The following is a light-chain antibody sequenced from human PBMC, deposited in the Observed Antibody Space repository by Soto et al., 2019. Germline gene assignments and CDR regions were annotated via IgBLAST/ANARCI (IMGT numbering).Light chain of an antibody. CDR3: QQDGNSPFT. CDR2: GAS. V-gene: IGKV3-20*01. CDR1: QSISNSY. J-gene: IGKJ3*01. Sequence: ELVLTQSPGTLSLPPGERATLSCRASQSISNSYLAWYQQKPGQAPRLLIYGASSRATGIPDRFSGSGSGTDFSLTISRLEPEDFAVYYCQQDGNSPFTFGPGTNVDSK.